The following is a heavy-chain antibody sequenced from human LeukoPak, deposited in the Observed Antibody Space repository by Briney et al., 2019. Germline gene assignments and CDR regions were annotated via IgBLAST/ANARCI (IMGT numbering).Heavy chain of an antibody. Sequence: PGGSLRLSCAASGFTFSTYEMNWVRQAPGKGLEWVSYISSSGSTIYYADSVKGRFTISRDNAKNSLYLQMNSLRAEDTAVYYCVRSPIQRGYSYGSTFDYWGQGTLVTVSS. CDR3: VRSPIQRGYSYGSTFDY. V-gene: IGHV3-48*03. D-gene: IGHD5-18*01. CDR2: ISSSGSTI. CDR1: GFTFSTYE. J-gene: IGHJ4*02.